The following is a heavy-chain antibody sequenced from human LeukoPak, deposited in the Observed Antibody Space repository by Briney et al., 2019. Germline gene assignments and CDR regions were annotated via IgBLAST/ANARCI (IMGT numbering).Heavy chain of an antibody. D-gene: IGHD1-26*01. CDR1: GGSFSGYY. CDR3: ARLKGGSYIDY. J-gene: IGHJ4*02. Sequence: SETLSLTCAVYGGSFSGYYWSWIRQPPGKGLEWIGEINHSGSTNYNPSLKSRVTISVDTSKNQFSLKLSSVTAADTAVYYCARLKGGSYIDYWGQGTLVTVSS. CDR2: INHSGST. V-gene: IGHV4-34*01.